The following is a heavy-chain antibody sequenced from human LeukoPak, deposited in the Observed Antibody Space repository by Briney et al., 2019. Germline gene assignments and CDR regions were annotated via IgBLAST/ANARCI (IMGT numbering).Heavy chain of an antibody. J-gene: IGHJ4*02. CDR1: GYTFTSYG. CDR2: ISAYNGNT. CDR3: AKSSLTYWNGFKITPLGY. D-gene: IGHD5-24*01. Sequence: ASVKVSCKASGYTFTSYGISWVRQAPGQGLEWMGWISAYNGNTNYAQKLQGRVTMTTDTSTSTAYMELRSLRSDDTAVYYWAKSSLTYWNGFKITPLGYWGQGTLVTVSS. V-gene: IGHV1-18*01.